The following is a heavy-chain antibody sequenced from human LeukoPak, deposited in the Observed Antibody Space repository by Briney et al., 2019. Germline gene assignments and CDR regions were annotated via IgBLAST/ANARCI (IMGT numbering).Heavy chain of an antibody. D-gene: IGHD6-6*01. CDR2: IYYSGST. CDR1: GGSISSGGYY. CDR3: ARGVGIAARRIDY. Sequence: SQTLSLTCTVSGGSISSGGYYWSWIRQHPGKGLEWIGYIYYSGSTYYNPSLKSRVTISVDTSKSQFYLKLSSVTAADTAVYYCARGVGIAARRIDYWGQGTLVTVSS. J-gene: IGHJ4*02. V-gene: IGHV4-31*03.